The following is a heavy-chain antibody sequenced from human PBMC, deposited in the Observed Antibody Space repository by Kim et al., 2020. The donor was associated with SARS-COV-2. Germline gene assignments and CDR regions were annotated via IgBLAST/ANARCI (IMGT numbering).Heavy chain of an antibody. CDR3: ARSIAAAGTYGFDP. J-gene: IGHJ5*02. D-gene: IGHD6-13*01. Sequence: GGSLRLSCAASGFTFSSYSMNWVRQAPGKGLEWVSSISSSSSYIYYADSVKGRFTISRDNAKNSLYLQMNSLRAEDTAVYYCARSIAAAGTYGFDPWGQGTLVTVSS. CDR1: GFTFSSYS. CDR2: ISSSSSYI. V-gene: IGHV3-21*01.